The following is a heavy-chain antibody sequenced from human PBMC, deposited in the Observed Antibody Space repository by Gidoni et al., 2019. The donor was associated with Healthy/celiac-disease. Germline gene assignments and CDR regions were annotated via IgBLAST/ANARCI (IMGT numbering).Heavy chain of an antibody. D-gene: IGHD6-13*01. CDR3: ARGMIAAADTWPSYWYFDL. Sequence: VQRGQSGAEVKKPGSSVKVSCKGPGSTFSSHAIRWVRQAPGQGLEWMGGIVLIFGTANYAQKFQGRVTITADESTSTAYMELSSLRSEDTAVYYCARGMIAAADTWPSYWYFDLWGRGTLVTVSS. V-gene: IGHV1-69*01. J-gene: IGHJ2*01. CDR1: GSTFSSHA. CDR2: IVLIFGTA.